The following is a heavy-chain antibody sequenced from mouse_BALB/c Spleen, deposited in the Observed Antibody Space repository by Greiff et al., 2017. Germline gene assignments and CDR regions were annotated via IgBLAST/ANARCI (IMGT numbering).Heavy chain of an antibody. CDR3: ARFNPAWFAY. CDR2: IYPGDGDT. Sequence: VQGVESGAELVRPGSSVKISCKASGYAFSSYWMNWVKQRPGQGLEWIGQIYPGDGDTNYNGKFKGKATLTADKSSSTAYMQLSSLTSEDSAVYFCARFNPAWFAYWGQGTLVTVSA. J-gene: IGHJ3*01. V-gene: IGHV1-80*01. CDR1: GYAFSSYW.